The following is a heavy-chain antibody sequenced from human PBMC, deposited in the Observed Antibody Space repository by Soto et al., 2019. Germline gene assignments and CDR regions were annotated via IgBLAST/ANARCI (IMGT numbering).Heavy chain of an antibody. V-gene: IGHV3-73*01. CDR1: GFTFSGSA. Sequence: PGGSLRLSCAASGFTFSGSAMHWVRQASGKGLEWVGRIRSKANSYATAYAASVKGRFTISRDDSKNTAYLQMNSLKTEDTAVYYCTVNEASSSSVWGQGTLVPVSS. CDR2: IRSKANSYAT. D-gene: IGHD6-6*01. J-gene: IGHJ4*02. CDR3: TVNEASSSSV.